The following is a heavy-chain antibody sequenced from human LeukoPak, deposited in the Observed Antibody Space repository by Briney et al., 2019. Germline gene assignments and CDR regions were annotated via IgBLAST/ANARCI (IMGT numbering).Heavy chain of an antibody. CDR2: INPSGGST. J-gene: IGHJ6*03. Sequence: ASVKVSCKASGYTFTSYYMHWVRQAPGQGLEWMGIINPSGGSTSYAQKFQGRVTMTRDTSTSTVYMELSSLRSEDTAVYYCARGKDIVVVPAAHGYYYYMDVWGKGTTVTVSS. CDR3: ARGKDIVVVPAAHGYYYYMDV. V-gene: IGHV1-46*01. D-gene: IGHD2-2*01. CDR1: GYTFTSYY.